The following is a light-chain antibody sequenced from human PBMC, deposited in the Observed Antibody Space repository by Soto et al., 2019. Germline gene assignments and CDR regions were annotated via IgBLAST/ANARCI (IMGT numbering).Light chain of an antibody. CDR2: AAS. Sequence: AIPLTQSPASLSASLGDRVTISWGASQGIRNDLAWYQQKPGKPPKLLIFAASNLQSGVPSRFSGSGYGTDFNLTISRLQPEDFATYYCLQLYNFSWTFGQGTKVDIK. V-gene: IGKV1-6*01. J-gene: IGKJ1*01. CDR3: LQLYNFSWT. CDR1: QGIRND.